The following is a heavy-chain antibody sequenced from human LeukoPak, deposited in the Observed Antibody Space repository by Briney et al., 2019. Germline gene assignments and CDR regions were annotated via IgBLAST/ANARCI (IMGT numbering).Heavy chain of an antibody. V-gene: IGHV1-46*01. D-gene: IGHD1-7*01. J-gene: IGHJ4*02. CDR2: INPSGGST. CDR3: ARVVSGTTIDDYFDY. CDR1: GYTFTSYY. Sequence: ASVKVSCKASGYTFTSYYMHWVRQAPGQGLEWMGIINPSGGSTSYAQKFQGRVTMTRDTSTSTVYMELSSLRSEDTAVYYCARVVSGTTIDDYFDYWAREPWSPSPQ.